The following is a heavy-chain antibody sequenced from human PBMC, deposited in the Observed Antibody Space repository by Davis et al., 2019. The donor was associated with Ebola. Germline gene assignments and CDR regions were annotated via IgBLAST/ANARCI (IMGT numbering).Heavy chain of an antibody. CDR2: IWYDGSNK. D-gene: IGHD2-2*01. Sequence: GESLKISCAASGFTFSSYGMHWVRQAPGKGLEWVAVIWYDGSNKYYADSVKGRFTISRDNSKNTLYLQMNSLRAEDTAVYYCARGPRYCSSTSCYEYGMDVWGQGTTVTVSS. J-gene: IGHJ6*02. V-gene: IGHV3-33*01. CDR1: GFTFSSYG. CDR3: ARGPRYCSSTSCYEYGMDV.